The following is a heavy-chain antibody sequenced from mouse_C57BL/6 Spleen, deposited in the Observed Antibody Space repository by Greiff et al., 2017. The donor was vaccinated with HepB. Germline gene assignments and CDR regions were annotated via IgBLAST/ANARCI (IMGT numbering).Heavy chain of an antibody. J-gene: IGHJ1*03. CDR2: IWSGGST. V-gene: IGHV2-2*01. CDR3: ASYDYDNTHGAIDV. CDR1: GFSLTSYG. Sequence: QVQLKQSGPGLVQPSQSLSITCTVSGFSLTSYGVHWVRQSPGKGLEWLGVIWSGGSTDYNAAFISRLSISKNNSKSQVFFKMKNMQADDTDIYYCASYDYDNTHGAIDVWGTGTTVTVSS. D-gene: IGHD2-4*01.